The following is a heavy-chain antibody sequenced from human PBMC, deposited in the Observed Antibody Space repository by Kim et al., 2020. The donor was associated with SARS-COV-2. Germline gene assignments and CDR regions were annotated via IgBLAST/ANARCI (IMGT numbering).Heavy chain of an antibody. CDR1: GFTFSSYG. CDR3: AKDSIRFLEWLLSPYYYGMDV. V-gene: IGHV3-30*18. CDR2: ISYDGSNK. D-gene: IGHD3-3*01. J-gene: IGHJ6*02. Sequence: GGSLRLSCAASGFTFSSYGMHWVRQAPGKGLEWVAVISYDGSNKYYADSVKGRFTISRDNSKNTLYLQMNSLRAEDTAVYYCAKDSIRFLEWLLSPYYYGMDVWGQGTRSPSP.